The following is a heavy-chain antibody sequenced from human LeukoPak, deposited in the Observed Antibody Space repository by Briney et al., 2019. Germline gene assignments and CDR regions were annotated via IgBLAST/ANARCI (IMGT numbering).Heavy chain of an antibody. J-gene: IGHJ4*02. V-gene: IGHV4-39*01. Sequence: SSETLSPTCTVSGGSITGKYDYWGWIRQTPGKGLEWIGTVFHTGITHYNPSLKSRINISVDTSKNQFSLSLNSVTAADTALYYCARHGILTDHSVRFWGQGILVTVSA. D-gene: IGHD3-9*01. CDR1: GGSITGKYDY. CDR3: ARHGILTDHSVRF. CDR2: VFHTGIT.